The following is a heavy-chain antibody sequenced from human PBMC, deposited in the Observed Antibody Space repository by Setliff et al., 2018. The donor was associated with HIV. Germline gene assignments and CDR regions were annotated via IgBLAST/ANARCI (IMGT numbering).Heavy chain of an antibody. CDR2: IYYSGNT. Sequence: TLSLTGTVSGGSISSGGYYWSWIRQHPGRGLEWIVYIYYSGNTYYNPSLKSRFTISVDTSKNHFSLKLSSVTAADTAVYYCARAFCSSASCYGGGDAFDIWGQGTMVTVSS. D-gene: IGHD2-2*01. CDR3: ARAFCSSASCYGGGDAFDI. J-gene: IGHJ3*02. CDR1: GGSISSGGYY. V-gene: IGHV4-31*03.